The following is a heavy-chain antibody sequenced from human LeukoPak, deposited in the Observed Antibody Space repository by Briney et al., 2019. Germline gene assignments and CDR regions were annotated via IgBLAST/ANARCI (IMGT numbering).Heavy chain of an antibody. Sequence: GGSLRLSCAASGFTLSSHAIHWVRQAPGKGLEWVSIISYDGSNKYYADSVKGRFTISRDNSKNTLYLQISSLSTEDTAVYYCARGGSGSYYYYFNYMDVWGKGTTVTVSS. D-gene: IGHD3-10*01. J-gene: IGHJ6*03. V-gene: IGHV3-30*15. CDR2: ISYDGSNK. CDR3: ARGGSGSYYYYFNYMDV. CDR1: GFTLSSHA.